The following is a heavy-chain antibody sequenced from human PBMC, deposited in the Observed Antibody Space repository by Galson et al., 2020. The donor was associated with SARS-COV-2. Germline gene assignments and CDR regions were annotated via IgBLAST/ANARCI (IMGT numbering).Heavy chain of an antibody. CDR2: ISYDGSNK. V-gene: IGHV3-30*01. Sequence: GESLKISCAASGFTFSSYAMHWVRQAPGKGLEWVAVISYDGSNKYYADSVKGRFTISRDNSKNTLYLQMNSLRAEDTAVYYCARGENYYYMDVWGKGTTVTVSS. J-gene: IGHJ6*03. CDR3: ARGENYYYMDV. CDR1: GFTFSSYA.